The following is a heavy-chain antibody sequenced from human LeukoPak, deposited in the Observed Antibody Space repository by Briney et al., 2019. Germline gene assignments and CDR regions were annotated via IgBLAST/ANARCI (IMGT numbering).Heavy chain of an antibody. CDR1: GYSITSGFY. V-gene: IGHV4-38-2*02. Sequence: PSETLSLTCSLSGYSITSGFYWGWIRQPPGRGLEWIGSIYHSGSTYYNPSLKSRVTISVDTSKNQFSLKLSSVTAADTAVYYCARDRPENLSGGSCYDYWGQGTLVTVSS. J-gene: IGHJ4*02. D-gene: IGHD2-15*01. CDR2: IYHSGST. CDR3: ARDRPENLSGGSCYDY.